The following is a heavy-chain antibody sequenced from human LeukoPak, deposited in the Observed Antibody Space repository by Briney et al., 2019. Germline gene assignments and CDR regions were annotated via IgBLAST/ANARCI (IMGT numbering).Heavy chain of an antibody. J-gene: IGHJ4*02. CDR1: VDPISSSIYY. D-gene: IGHD3-10*01. CDR3: ARGVVRGVISPYYFDY. CDR2: NYYGGSN. V-gene: IGHV4-39*01. Sequence: PSETLSLTCTVSVDPISSSIYYCGSIRQPPGKGLEWIGRNYYGGSNYYNACLKSRVTISVDTSKTQFSLKLSSVTAADTAVYYCARGVVRGVISPYYFDYWGQGTLVTVSS.